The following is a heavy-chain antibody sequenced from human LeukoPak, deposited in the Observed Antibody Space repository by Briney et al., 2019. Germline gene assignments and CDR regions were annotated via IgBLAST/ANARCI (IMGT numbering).Heavy chain of an antibody. D-gene: IGHD3-22*01. J-gene: IGHJ4*02. CDR2: ITSSSSYA. CDR3: AREDSGSYGVKTEAY. V-gene: IGHV3-21*01. CDR1: GFTFSTYN. Sequence: KTGGSLRLSCEASGFTFSTYNMNWVRQAPGKRLEWVSSITSSSSYAFYADSVKGRFTISRDNAKNSVYLQMNSLRAEDTAVYYCAREDSGSYGVKTEAYWGQGTLVTVSS.